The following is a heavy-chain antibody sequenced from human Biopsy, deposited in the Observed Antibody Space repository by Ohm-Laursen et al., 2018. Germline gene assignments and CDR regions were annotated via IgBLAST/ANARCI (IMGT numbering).Heavy chain of an antibody. D-gene: IGHD3-9*01. J-gene: IGHJ1*01. V-gene: IGHV1-69*06. CDR1: EGTFSNYG. CDR3: ATKLTGYFHH. CDR2: NIPILGTG. Sequence: ASVKVSCKSPEGTFSNYGVNWVRQAPGQGLEWLGGNIPILGTGNYAQKFQDKVTVAADTSTSTATMELRSLRSDDTAVYYCATKLTGYFHHWGQGTLVIVSS.